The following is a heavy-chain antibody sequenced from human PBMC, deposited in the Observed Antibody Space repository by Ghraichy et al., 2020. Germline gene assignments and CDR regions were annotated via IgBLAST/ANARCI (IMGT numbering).Heavy chain of an antibody. CDR2: IDGTGISA. D-gene: IGHD2-21*01. Sequence: GGSLRLSCAASGFAFKSHGMSWVRQAPGEGLDWVSCIDGTGISAHYADSVKGRFTMSRDNSKNTLYLQLNSLRVEETGVYYFAKGGGGAYYGIDYCCQGTLLIFSS. J-gene: IGHJ4*02. CDR1: GFAFKSHG. V-gene: IGHV3-23*05. CDR3: AKGGGGAYYGIDY.